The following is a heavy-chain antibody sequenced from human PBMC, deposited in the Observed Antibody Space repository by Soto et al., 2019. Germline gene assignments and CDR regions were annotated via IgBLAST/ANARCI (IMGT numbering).Heavy chain of an antibody. D-gene: IGHD1-26*01. CDR2: IWSDGNNK. Sequence: QVQLVESGGGVVQPGRSLRLSCAAPGFTFSSYGMHWVRQAPGKGLEWVALIWSDGNNKYYADSVKGRFTVSRDNSKNTLYLQMNSLRAEDTAVYYCARAQNSSGNYYPFDYWGQGTLVTVSS. J-gene: IGHJ4*02. CDR3: ARAQNSSGNYYPFDY. V-gene: IGHV3-33*01. CDR1: GFTFSSYG.